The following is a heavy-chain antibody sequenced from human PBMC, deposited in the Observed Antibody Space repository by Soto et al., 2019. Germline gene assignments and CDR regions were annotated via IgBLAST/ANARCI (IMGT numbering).Heavy chain of an antibody. Sequence: AGGSLRLSCEASGFSFSTYSMHWVRQSPGKGLEWVSSIGRRSDIYYADSVKGRFTISRDNAKNSVSLQMSSLRDEDTAVYYCAREETAWPLAYGLAVWGQGTTVTVSS. V-gene: IGHV3-21*01. J-gene: IGHJ6*02. CDR2: IGRRSDI. CDR3: AREETAWPLAYGLAV. CDR1: GFSFSTYS. D-gene: IGHD2-21*02.